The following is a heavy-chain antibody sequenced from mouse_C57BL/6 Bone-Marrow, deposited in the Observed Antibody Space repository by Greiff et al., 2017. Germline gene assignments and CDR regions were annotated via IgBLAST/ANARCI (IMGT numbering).Heavy chain of an antibody. Sequence: EVQGVESGGDLVKPGGSLKLSCAASGFTFSSYGMSWVRQTPDKRLEWVATISSGGSYTYYPDSVKGRFTISRDNAKNTLYLQMSSLKSEDTAMYYCARHETMVTGGGQGTLVTVSA. CDR3: ARHETMVTG. J-gene: IGHJ3*01. CDR2: ISSGGSYT. V-gene: IGHV5-6*01. D-gene: IGHD2-2*01. CDR1: GFTFSSYG.